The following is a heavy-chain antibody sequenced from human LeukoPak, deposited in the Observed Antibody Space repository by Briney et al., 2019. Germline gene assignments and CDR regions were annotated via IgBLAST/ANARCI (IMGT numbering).Heavy chain of an antibody. CDR3: ARSPDILTGENFDY. V-gene: IGHV1-2*02. Sequence: GASVKVSCRSSGYTFTGYYLHWVRQAPGQGLEWMGWINPKSGGTNEAQKFHDRVTMTRDTSIRTAYMEVSRLRSDDTAVCYCARSPDILTGENFDYWGQGTLVTVSS. CDR1: GYTFTGYY. J-gene: IGHJ4*02. D-gene: IGHD3-9*01. CDR2: INPKSGGT.